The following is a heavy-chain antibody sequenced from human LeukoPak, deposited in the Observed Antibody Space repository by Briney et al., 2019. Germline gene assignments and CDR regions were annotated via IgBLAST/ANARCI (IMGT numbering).Heavy chain of an antibody. J-gene: IGHJ4*02. Sequence: GRSLRLSCTASGGIFSTFSNYGMSWVRQAPGKGLEGVSAISDSGGKTYYADSMKGLFTISRDNSKNTLYLQMNSLRAEDTAVYYCAKHGSGRYFDYWGQGTLVTVSS. CDR1: GGIFSTFSNYG. D-gene: IGHD6-19*01. CDR3: AKHGSGRYFDY. CDR2: ISDSGGKT. V-gene: IGHV3-23*01.